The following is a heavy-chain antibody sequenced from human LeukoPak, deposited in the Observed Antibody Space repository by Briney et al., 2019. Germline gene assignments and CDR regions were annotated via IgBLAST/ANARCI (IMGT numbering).Heavy chain of an antibody. Sequence: SETLSLICTVSGGSISSSSFYWGWIRQSQGKGLEWIGSIYYSGNTYYNPSLKSRVTISVDTSENQFSLKLSSVTAADTAVYYCARDRHYYYGSGSYCGEFDPWGQGTLVTVSS. CDR3: ARDRHYYYGSGSYCGEFDP. CDR1: GGSISSSSFY. D-gene: IGHD3-10*01. V-gene: IGHV4-39*07. CDR2: IYYSGNT. J-gene: IGHJ5*02.